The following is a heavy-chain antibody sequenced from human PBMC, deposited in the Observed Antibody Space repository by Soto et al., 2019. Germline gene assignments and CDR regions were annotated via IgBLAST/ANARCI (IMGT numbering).Heavy chain of an antibody. CDR3: ARGGNLLSLSPTGYFDY. Sequence: QVQLVESGGGVVQPGRSLRLSCAASGFTFSSYGMHWVRQAPGKGLEWVAVIWYDGSNKYYADSVKGRFTISRDNSKNTLYLQMNSLRAEDTAVYYCARGGNLLSLSPTGYFDYWGQGTLVTVSS. CDR1: GFTFSSYG. CDR2: IWYDGSNK. V-gene: IGHV3-33*01. D-gene: IGHD3-16*01. J-gene: IGHJ4*02.